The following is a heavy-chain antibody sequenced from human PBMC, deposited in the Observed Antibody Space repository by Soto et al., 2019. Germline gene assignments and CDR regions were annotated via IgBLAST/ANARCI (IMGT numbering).Heavy chain of an antibody. CDR1: GGSISSSSYY. CDR2: IYYSGST. Sequence: QLQLQESGPGLVKPSETLSLTCTVSGGSISSSSYYWGWIRQPPGKGLEWIGSIYYSGSTYYNPSLKSRVTISVDTSKNQFSLKLSSVTAADTDVYYCARHSVQVVTPFDYWGQGTLVTVSS. J-gene: IGHJ4*02. V-gene: IGHV4-39*01. CDR3: ARHSVQVVTPFDY. D-gene: IGHD3-22*01.